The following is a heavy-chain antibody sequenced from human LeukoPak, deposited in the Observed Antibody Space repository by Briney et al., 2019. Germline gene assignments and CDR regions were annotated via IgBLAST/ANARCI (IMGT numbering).Heavy chain of an antibody. CDR2: INPNSGGT. CDR1: GYTFTGYY. CDR3: ARDPLVGYYYMDV. V-gene: IGHV1-2*02. Sequence: ASVKVSCKASGYTFTGYYMRWVRQAPGQGLEWMGWINPNSGGTNYAQKFQGRVTMTRDTSISTAYMELSRLRSDDTAVYYCARDPLVGYYYMDVWGKGTTVTVSS. J-gene: IGHJ6*03.